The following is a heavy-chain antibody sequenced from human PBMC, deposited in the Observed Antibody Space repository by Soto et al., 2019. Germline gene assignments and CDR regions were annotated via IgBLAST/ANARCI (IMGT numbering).Heavy chain of an antibody. CDR1: GGTLSNYG. CDR2: IIPVFGTA. Sequence: QVQLVQSGAEVKKPGSSVKVSCKASGGTLSNYGISWVRQAPGQGLEWMGGIIPVFGTANYAQKFQGRVTITAEESTTTVDMDVGSLRSDDTAVYYCARGDATKIVVTTYYGMDVWGQGTTVTVSS. CDR3: ARGDATKIVVTTYYGMDV. V-gene: IGHV1-69*12. D-gene: IGHD4-17*01. J-gene: IGHJ6*02.